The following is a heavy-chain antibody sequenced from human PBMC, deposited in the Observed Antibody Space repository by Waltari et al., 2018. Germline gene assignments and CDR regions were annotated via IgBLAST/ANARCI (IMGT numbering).Heavy chain of an antibody. CDR3: ARRGLGEIVVVPAAKGYFHH. CDR1: GFNFSDYS. CDR2: ISRSTITISSSYT. Sequence: EVELVESGGGLVKPGGSLRLSCAASGFNFSDYSLDWVRQAPGKGLEWVSSISRSTITISSSYTYYAESVRGRFTISRDDAKNSLYLQMNFLRAEDTAVYYCARRGLGEIVVVPAAKGYFHHWGQGTLVIVSS. J-gene: IGHJ1*01. D-gene: IGHD2-2*01. V-gene: IGHV3-21*02.